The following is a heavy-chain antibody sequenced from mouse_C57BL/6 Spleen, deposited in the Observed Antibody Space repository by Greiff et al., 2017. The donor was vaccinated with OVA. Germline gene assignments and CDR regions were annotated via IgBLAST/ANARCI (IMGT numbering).Heavy chain of an antibody. J-gene: IGHJ1*03. D-gene: IGHD2-4*01. CDR1: GYSITSGYY. Sequence: EVQLVESGPGLVKPSPSLSLTCSVTGYSITSGYYWNWIRQFPGNKLEWMGYISYDGSNNYNPSLKNRISITRDTSKNQFFLKLNSVTTEDTATYYCARGDYDDWYFDVWGTGTTVTVSS. CDR3: ARGDYDDWYFDV. CDR2: ISYDGSN. V-gene: IGHV3-6*01.